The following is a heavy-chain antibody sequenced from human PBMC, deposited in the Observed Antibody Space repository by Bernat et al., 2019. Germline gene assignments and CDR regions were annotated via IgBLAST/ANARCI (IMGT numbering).Heavy chain of an antibody. CDR3: ARVVDTIRVRCFDY. J-gene: IGHJ4*02. CDR1: GGSVSSGSYY. V-gene: IGHV4-39*01. CDR2: IYYSGST. Sequence: QLQLQESGPGLVKPSETLSLTCTVSGGSVSSGSYYWGWIRQPPGKGLEWIGSIYYSGSTYYNPSLKSRVTISVDTSKNQFSLKLRSVTAADTAVYYCARVVDTIRVRCFDYWGQGTLVTVSS. D-gene: IGHD5-18*01.